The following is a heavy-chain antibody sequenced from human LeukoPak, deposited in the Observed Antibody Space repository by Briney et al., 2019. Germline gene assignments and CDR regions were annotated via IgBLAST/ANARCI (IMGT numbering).Heavy chain of an antibody. CDR2: IYSGGST. Sequence: GGSLRLSCAASGFTVSSNYMSWVRQAPGKGLEWVSVIYSGGSTYYADSVKGRFTISRDNSKNTLYLQMNSLRAEDTAVYYCARDRDGYNYFDYWGQGTLVTVSS. D-gene: IGHD5-24*01. V-gene: IGHV3-66*01. CDR3: ARDRDGYNYFDY. J-gene: IGHJ4*02. CDR1: GFTVSSNY.